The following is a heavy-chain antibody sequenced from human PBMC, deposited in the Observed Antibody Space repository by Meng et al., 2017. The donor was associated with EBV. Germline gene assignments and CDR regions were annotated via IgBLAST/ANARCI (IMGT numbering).Heavy chain of an antibody. CDR2: FRPRLGAP. CDR1: GGPFRNYA. CDR3: ASESGRGYTPDY. D-gene: IGHD3-10*01. Sequence: VRFEQSSAWVQQPGAAVKVSCSTSGGPFRNYASSWVRQAPGQGLEGLGGFRPRLGAPNYDQKINGRVKITADESTSTHYMDLSSMRSEDTAIYYCASESGRGYTPDYWGQGTLVTVSS. V-gene: IGHV1-69*01. J-gene: IGHJ4*02.